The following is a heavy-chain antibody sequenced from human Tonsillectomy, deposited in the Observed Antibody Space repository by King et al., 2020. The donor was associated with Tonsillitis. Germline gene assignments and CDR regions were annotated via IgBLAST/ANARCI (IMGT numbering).Heavy chain of an antibody. D-gene: IGHD6-19*01. CDR2: ISGSGGAT. CDR3: AKGHAVAGVGGGFDS. V-gene: IGHV3-23*04. CDR1: GFTFTSYA. J-gene: IGHJ4*02. Sequence: QLVQSGGGLVQPGGSLRLSCSASGFTFTSYAMSWVRQAPGKGLEWVSVISGSGGATYYADSVQGRFTISRDNSKNAVYLQMNTWRADDTALYYCAKGHAVAGVGGGFDSWGQGTLVTVSS.